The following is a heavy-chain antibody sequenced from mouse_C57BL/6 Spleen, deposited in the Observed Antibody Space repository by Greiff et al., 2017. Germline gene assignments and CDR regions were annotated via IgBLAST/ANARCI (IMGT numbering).Heavy chain of an antibody. J-gene: IGHJ4*01. Sequence: VQLQQSGAELVKPGASVKLSCKASGYTFTSYWMYWVKQRPGQGLEWIGMIHPNGGSTNYNEQFKSKATLTVDKSSSTASMQLSSLTSEDSAVYYYANTNYSNYVGYAMDYWGQGTTVTVSS. CDR3: ANTNYSNYVGYAMDY. V-gene: IGHV1-64*01. CDR2: IHPNGGST. CDR1: GYTFTSYW. D-gene: IGHD2-5*01.